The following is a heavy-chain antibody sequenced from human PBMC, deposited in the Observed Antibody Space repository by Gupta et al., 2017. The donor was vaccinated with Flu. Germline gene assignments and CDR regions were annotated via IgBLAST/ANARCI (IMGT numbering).Heavy chain of an antibody. CDR3: AKAVDYYDSSLPLYFDY. V-gene: IGHV3-9*01. D-gene: IGHD3-22*01. CDR2: ISWNSGSI. J-gene: IGHJ4*02. Sequence: AMRWVRQAPGKGLEWVSGISWNSGSIGYADSVKGRFTISRDNAKNSLYLQMNSLRAEDTALYYCAKAVDYYDSSLPLYFDYWGQGTLVTVSS. CDR1: A.